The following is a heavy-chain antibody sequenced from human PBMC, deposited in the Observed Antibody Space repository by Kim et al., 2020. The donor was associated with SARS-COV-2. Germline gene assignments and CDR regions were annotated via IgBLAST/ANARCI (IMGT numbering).Heavy chain of an antibody. CDR3: AREPRTGYYDSSGYWEFDY. J-gene: IGHJ4*02. Sequence: ASVKVSCKASGYTFTSYYMHWVRQAPGQGLEWMGIINPSGGSTSYAQKFQGRVTMTRDTSTSTVYMELSSLRSEDTAVYYCAREPRTGYYDSSGYWEFDYWGQGTLVTVSS. V-gene: IGHV1-46*01. CDR1: GYTFTSYY. D-gene: IGHD3-22*01. CDR2: INPSGGST.